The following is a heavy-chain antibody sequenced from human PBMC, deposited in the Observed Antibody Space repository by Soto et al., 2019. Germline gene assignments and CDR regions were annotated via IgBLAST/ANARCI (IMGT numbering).Heavy chain of an antibody. D-gene: IGHD6-19*01. CDR2: ISSSSSAI. J-gene: IGHJ6*02. Sequence: GGSLRLSCAASGFTFSSYSMNWVRQAPGKGLEWVSYISSSSSAIYYADSVKGRFTISRDNAKNSLYLQMNSLRDEDTAVYYCSTWDDSGWYREIMAVWGQGTTVTVSS. CDR3: STWDDSGWYREIMAV. CDR1: GFTFSSYS. V-gene: IGHV3-48*02.